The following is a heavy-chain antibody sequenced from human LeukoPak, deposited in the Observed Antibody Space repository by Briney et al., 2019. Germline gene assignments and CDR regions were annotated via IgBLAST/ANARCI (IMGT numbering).Heavy chain of an antibody. V-gene: IGHV4-39*01. CDR2: IYYSGST. J-gene: IGHJ2*01. D-gene: IGHD3-3*02. Sequence: PSETLSLTCTVSGGSISSSSYYWGWIRQPPGKGLEWIGRIYYSGSTYYNPSRKSRVTIPVDTSKNQFSLKLTSLTAAEPPCTYCARMSIGYFDLWGRGTLVTVSS. CDR1: GGSISSSSYY. CDR3: ARMSIGYFDL.